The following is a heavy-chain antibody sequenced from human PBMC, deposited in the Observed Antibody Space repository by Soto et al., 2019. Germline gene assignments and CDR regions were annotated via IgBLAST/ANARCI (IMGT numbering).Heavy chain of an antibody. Sequence: QVQLQESGPGLVKPSETLSLTCTVSGGSISSYYWSWSRQPQGKGLEWIGYIYYNCSTNYNPSLQGRLTIPVDTSKNQYPLKLSSVTAADTAVYYCARLGRTVAFHYWYFDLWGRGTLVTVSS. CDR3: ARLGRTVAFHYWYFDL. V-gene: IGHV4-59*12. J-gene: IGHJ2*01. D-gene: IGHD4-17*01. CDR2: IYYNCST. CDR1: GGSISSYY.